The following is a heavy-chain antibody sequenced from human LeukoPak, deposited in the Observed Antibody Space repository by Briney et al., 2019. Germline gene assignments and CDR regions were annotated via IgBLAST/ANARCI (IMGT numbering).Heavy chain of an antibody. D-gene: IGHD3-10*01. Sequence: PGGSLRLSCAASGFTFSNYDMNWVRQAPGKGLEWVSAISGSGDSTYYADSVKGRFTISRDNSKDTLYLQMNSLRAEDTALYYCAKDHDYYASGPIWGQGTMVTVSS. J-gene: IGHJ3*02. CDR2: ISGSGDST. V-gene: IGHV3-23*01. CDR1: GFTFSNYD. CDR3: AKDHDYYASGPI.